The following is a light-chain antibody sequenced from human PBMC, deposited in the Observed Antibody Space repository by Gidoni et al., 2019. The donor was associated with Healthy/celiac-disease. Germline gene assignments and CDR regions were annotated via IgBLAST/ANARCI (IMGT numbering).Light chain of an antibody. J-gene: IGKJ1*01. CDR3: QQYNNWPRT. V-gene: IGKV3-15*01. Sequence: EIVMTPSPATLSVSPGERATLSCRANQSVSSNLAWYQQKPGQAPRLLIYGASTRATGIPGRFSGSGSGTEFTLTISSLQSEDFAVYYCQQYNNWPRTFGQGTKVEIK. CDR2: GAS. CDR1: QSVSSN.